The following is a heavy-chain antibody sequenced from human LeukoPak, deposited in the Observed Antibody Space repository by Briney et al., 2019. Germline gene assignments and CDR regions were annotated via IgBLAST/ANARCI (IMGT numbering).Heavy chain of an antibody. D-gene: IGHD6-13*01. CDR1: GGSFSGYY. Sequence: SETLSLTCAVYGGSFSGYYWSWIRQPPGKGLEWIGYIYYSGSTNYNPSLKSRVTISVDTSKNQFSLKLSSVTAADTAVYYCARGIAAAGPPDWFDPWGQGTLVTVSS. CDR2: IYYSGST. J-gene: IGHJ5*02. V-gene: IGHV4-59*01. CDR3: ARGIAAAGPPDWFDP.